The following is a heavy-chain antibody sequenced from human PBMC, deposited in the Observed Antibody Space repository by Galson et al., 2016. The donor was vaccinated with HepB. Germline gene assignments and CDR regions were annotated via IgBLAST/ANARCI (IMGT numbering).Heavy chain of an antibody. D-gene: IGHD6-13*01. CDR1: GGSISGSHYY. Sequence: SETLSLTCSVSGGSISGSHYYWGWIRQPPGKGLEWIGVTYHSGGSYYKPALQSRVTISVDTSRNQFSLRLKSVTAADTAMYYCARSTIAAAGTGYFDLWGRGAPVTVSP. J-gene: IGHJ4*02. CDR2: TYHSGGS. V-gene: IGHV4-39*01. CDR3: ARSTIAAAGTGYFDL.